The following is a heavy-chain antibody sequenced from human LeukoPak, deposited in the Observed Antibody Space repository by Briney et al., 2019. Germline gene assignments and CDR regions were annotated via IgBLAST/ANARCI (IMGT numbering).Heavy chain of an antibody. CDR1: GFTFPSSG. D-gene: IGHD3-10*01. V-gene: IGHV1-58*01. J-gene: IGHJ5*02. CDR2: IVVGSGNT. CDR3: ATAYGSGSYGYNWFDP. Sequence: SVKVSCKASGFTFPSSGVQWVRQARGQRLEWIGWIVVGSGNTNYAQKFQERVTITRDMSTSTAYMELSSLRPEGTAVYYCATAYGSGSYGYNWFDPWGQGTLVTVSS.